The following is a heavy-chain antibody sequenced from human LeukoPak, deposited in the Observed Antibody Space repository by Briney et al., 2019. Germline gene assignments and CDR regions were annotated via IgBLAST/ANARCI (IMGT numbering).Heavy chain of an antibody. CDR1: GFTFSDYS. J-gene: IGHJ6*04. Sequence: PGGSLRLSCAASGFTFSDYSMNWVRQAPGKGLEWISYISSSRSDIYYADSVKGRFTISRDNAKNSLYLQMNSLRAEDTAVYYCAELGITMIGGVWGKGTTVTISS. CDR3: AELGITMIGGV. V-gene: IGHV3-21*05. CDR2: ISSSRSDI. D-gene: IGHD3-10*02.